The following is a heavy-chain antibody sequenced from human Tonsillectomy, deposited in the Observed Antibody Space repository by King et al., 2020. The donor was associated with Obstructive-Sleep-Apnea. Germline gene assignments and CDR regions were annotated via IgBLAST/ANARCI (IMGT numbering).Heavy chain of an antibody. CDR2: ISRAGRT. CDR1: GFNVNRNY. J-gene: IGHJ4*02. V-gene: IGHV3-53*04. CDR3: ARDLGDSSGWGLDC. Sequence: VQLVESGGGLVQPGGSLRLSCAASGFNVNRNYMSWVRQAPGKGLEWVSLISRAGRTYYADSVKGGFTISRHNSKNMFYLLMNSLRDEDTAIYYSARDLGDSSGWGLDCWGQGTLVTVSS. D-gene: IGHD6-19*01.